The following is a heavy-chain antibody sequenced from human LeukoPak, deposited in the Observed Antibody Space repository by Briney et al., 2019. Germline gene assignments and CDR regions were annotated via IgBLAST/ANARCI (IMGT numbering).Heavy chain of an antibody. CDR1: GYTFTGYY. D-gene: IGHD1-14*01. Sequence: ASVKVSCKASGYTFTGYYMHWVRQAPGQGLEWMGWINPNSGGTNYAQKFQGRVTMTRDTSICTAYMELSRLRSDDTAVYYCASSSGAPGPLNPMDVWGKGTTVTVSS. J-gene: IGHJ6*03. V-gene: IGHV1-2*02. CDR2: INPNSGGT. CDR3: ASSSGAPGPLNPMDV.